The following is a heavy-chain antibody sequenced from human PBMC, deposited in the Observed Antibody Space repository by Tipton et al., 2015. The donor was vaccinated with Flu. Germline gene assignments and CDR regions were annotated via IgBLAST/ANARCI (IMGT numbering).Heavy chain of an antibody. CDR2: ISHVGSNK. D-gene: IGHD3-22*01. Sequence: SLRLSCAASGFTFSNYGMHWVRQPPGKGLEWVAIISHVGSNKYYADSVKGRFTISRDNSKNTLYLQMNSLRTDDTSVYYCAKDDSIWGYYETSGYYDSWGQGTLVTVSS. J-gene: IGHJ4*02. CDR1: GFTFSNYG. V-gene: IGHV3-30*18. CDR3: AKDDSIWGYYETSGYYDS.